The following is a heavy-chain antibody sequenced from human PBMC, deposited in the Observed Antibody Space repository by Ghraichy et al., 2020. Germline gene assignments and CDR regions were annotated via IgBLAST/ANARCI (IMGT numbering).Heavy chain of an antibody. D-gene: IGHD5-18*01. Sequence: ASVKVSCKASGFSFTGYYLHWVRQTPGEGLEWMGWLNSNSGATSFAPKFQGRVIMSRDTSLTTVYMELSSLTSDDTAVYFCARPLGTRATGYTYGYWGQGTLVTVSS. CDR2: LNSNSGAT. CDR1: GFSFTGYY. J-gene: IGHJ4*02. CDR3: ARPLGTRATGYTYGY. V-gene: IGHV1-2*02.